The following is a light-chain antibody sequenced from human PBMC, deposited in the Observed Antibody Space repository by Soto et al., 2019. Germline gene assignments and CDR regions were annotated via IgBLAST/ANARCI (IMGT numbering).Light chain of an antibody. CDR1: QSVSSIY. CDR2: ATS. V-gene: IGKV3-20*01. CDR3: QHYVTSLTT. Sequence: IVLKQSACTVSWSTGERATLSCGASQSVSSIYLAWYQQKHGQAPSLVIYATSSRATGIPDRFIGSGYGTDFNLTISRLETEDFAVYYCQHYVTSLTTFGQGTKLDIK. J-gene: IGKJ1*01.